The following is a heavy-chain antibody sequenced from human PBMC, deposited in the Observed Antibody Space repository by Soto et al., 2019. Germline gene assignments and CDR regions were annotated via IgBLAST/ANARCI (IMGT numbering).Heavy chain of an antibody. CDR3: STRLRNRGY. Sequence: EAQLLESGGGLVQPGGSLRLSCAASGFTFSTYEMNWVRQAPGKGLEWVSSISSSSISIHYADSVKGRVTISRDNAKNSLYLQMNSLRAEDTAVYYCSTRLRNRGYWGQGTLVTVSS. CDR2: ISSSSISI. D-gene: IGHD3-16*01. V-gene: IGHV3-48*03. J-gene: IGHJ4*02. CDR1: GFTFSTYE.